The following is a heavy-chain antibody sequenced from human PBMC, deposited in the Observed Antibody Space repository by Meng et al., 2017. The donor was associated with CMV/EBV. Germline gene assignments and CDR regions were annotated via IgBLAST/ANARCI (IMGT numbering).Heavy chain of an antibody. D-gene: IGHD3-22*01. CDR3: ARERGRMIVVARGFDAFDI. Sequence: LSLTCAASGFTFSSYSMNWVRQAPGKGLEWVANIKQDGSEKYYVDSVKGRFTISRDNAKNSLYLQMNSLRAEDTAVYYCARERGRMIVVARGFDAFDIWGQGTMVTVSS. CDR2: IKQDGSEK. CDR1: GFTFSSYS. J-gene: IGHJ3*02. V-gene: IGHV3-7*01.